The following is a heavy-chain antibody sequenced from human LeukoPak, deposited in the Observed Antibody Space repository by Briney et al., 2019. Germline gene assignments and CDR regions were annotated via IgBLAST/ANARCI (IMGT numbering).Heavy chain of an antibody. V-gene: IGHV3-21*01. Sequence: GGSLRLSCAASGFTFSSYSMNWVRQAPGKGLEWVSSISSSSSYIYYADSVKGRFTISRDNAKNSLYLQMNSLRAEDTAVYYCARGGGYGDYSLDYWGQGTLVTVSS. D-gene: IGHD4-17*01. CDR3: ARGGGYGDYSLDY. CDR2: ISSSSSYI. J-gene: IGHJ4*02. CDR1: GFTFSSYS.